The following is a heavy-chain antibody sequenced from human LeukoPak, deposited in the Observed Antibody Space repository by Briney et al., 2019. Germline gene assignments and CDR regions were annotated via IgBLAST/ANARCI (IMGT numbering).Heavy chain of an antibody. V-gene: IGHV3-11*06. J-gene: IGHJ3*02. CDR3: TSRYCTTTNCYSFDN. D-gene: IGHD2-2*01. CDR2: ISTSGGYA. CDR1: GFPFSDYY. Sequence: GGSLRLSCAASGFPFSDYYMNWIRQAPGKGLEWVSYISTSGGYASYADSVKGRFSISRDNAKNSLYLQMNSLRVEDTAVYYCTSRYCTTTNCYSFDNWGHGTLVTVSS.